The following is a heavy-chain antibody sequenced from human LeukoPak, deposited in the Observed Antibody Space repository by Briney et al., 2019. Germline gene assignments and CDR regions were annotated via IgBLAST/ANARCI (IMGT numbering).Heavy chain of an antibody. V-gene: IGHV3-23*01. CDR2: ISGSGGSI. D-gene: IGHD3-10*01. CDR3: AKPPFGSGSDYNILSFDY. J-gene: IGHJ4*02. Sequence: GGSLRLSCAASGFTVSTNYMSWVRQAPGKGLEWVSAISGSGGSIDYADSVKGRFFISRDNFKNTLYLQMNNLRAEDTAVYYCAKPPFGSGSDYNILSFDYWGQGTLVTVSS. CDR1: GFTVSTNY.